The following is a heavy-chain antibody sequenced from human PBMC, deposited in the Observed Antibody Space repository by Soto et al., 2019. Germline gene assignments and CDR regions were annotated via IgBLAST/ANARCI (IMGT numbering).Heavy chain of an antibody. CDR2: IIPAFGTT. J-gene: IGHJ2*01. V-gene: IGHV1-69*18. CDR1: GDTFSGYP. D-gene: IGHD3-16*01. Sequence: QVQLVQSGAEVKKPGSSVKVSCKASGDTFSGYPINWVRQAPGEGLEWMGRIIPAFGTTNDAQRFEGRVTFTADESTNTACMELRGLVSDDTAVYDCASDGGVGEVKYWGPGPLVTVSS. CDR3: ASDGGVGEVKY.